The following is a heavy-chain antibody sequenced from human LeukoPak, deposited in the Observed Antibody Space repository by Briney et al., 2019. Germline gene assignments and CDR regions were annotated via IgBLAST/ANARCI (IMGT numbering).Heavy chain of an antibody. D-gene: IGHD3-9*01. J-gene: IGHJ5*02. CDR3: ARNPRRTSYFELYWFDP. Sequence: RPSETLSLTCTVSGVSVSSDHWTWIRQPPGKGLEWLGKIDYPGSTNYNPSLKSRVTISMDTSKNQVSLKLTSVTAADTAVYYCARNPRRTSYFELYWFDPWGQGTLVTVSS. CDR2: IDYPGST. CDR1: GVSVSSDH. V-gene: IGHV4-59*02.